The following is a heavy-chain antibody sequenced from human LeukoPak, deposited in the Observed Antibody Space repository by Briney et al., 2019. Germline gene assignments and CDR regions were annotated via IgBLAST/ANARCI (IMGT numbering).Heavy chain of an antibody. CDR1: GYTFTGYY. Sequence: ASVKVSCKASGYTFTGYYMHWVRQAPGQGLEWMGWINPNSGGTNYAQNFQGRVTMTRDTSISTAYMELSRLRSDDTAVYYCARDQGGYYSSSWVFDYWGQGTLVTVSS. CDR2: INPNSGGT. V-gene: IGHV1-2*02. CDR3: ARDQGGYYSSSWVFDY. J-gene: IGHJ4*02. D-gene: IGHD6-13*01.